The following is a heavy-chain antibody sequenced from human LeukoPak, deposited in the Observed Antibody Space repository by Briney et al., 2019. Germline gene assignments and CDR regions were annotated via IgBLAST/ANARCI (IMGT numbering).Heavy chain of an antibody. CDR2: LKNDGRGT. J-gene: IGHJ4*02. V-gene: IGHV3-74*03. D-gene: IGHD4-23*01. Sequence: GGSLRLSCAASGFNLSAYYMDWVRQGPGKGLVWVSRLKNDGRGTKYADSVKGRFTISRDDAKNILYLQMTSLTVEDAAAYYCARTTLETQYFDRWGQGTLVTVSS. CDR1: GFNLSAYY. CDR3: ARTTLETQYFDR.